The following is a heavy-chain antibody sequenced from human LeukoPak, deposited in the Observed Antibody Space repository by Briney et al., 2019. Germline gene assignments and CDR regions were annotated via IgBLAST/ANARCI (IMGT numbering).Heavy chain of an antibody. Sequence: GGSLRLSCATSGFNFRIYSMNWVRQAPGKGLEWVSSISSSGGYRYYADSVKGRFTISRDNSKNTLYLQMNSLRAEDTAVYYCARDGSYFDYWGQGTLVTVSS. CDR2: ISSSGGYR. V-gene: IGHV3-21*01. D-gene: IGHD1-26*01. CDR3: ARDGSYFDY. J-gene: IGHJ4*02. CDR1: GFNFRIYS.